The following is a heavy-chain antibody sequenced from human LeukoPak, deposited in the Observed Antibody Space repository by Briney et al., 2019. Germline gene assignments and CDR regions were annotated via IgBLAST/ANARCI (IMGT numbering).Heavy chain of an antibody. Sequence: GGSLRLSCAASGLTFEDYALHWVRQAPGKGLEWVSLISGDGATTFYGDSVKGRFTISRDNSKNSLYLQMNSLRPEDSAFYYCTKDATPYTYVEFDYWGQGTLVTVSS. CDR3: TKDATPYTYVEFDY. D-gene: IGHD5-18*01. V-gene: IGHV3-43*02. CDR1: GLTFEDYA. J-gene: IGHJ4*02. CDR2: ISGDGATT.